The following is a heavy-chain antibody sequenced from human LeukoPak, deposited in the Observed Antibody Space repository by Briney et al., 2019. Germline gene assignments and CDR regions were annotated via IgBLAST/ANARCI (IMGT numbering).Heavy chain of an antibody. CDR1: GGSSSTYY. V-gene: IGHV4-59*01. CDR2: MSYSGST. CDR3: ARVIMSSVYYYMDV. D-gene: IGHD3-3*01. Sequence: SETLSLTCSVSGGSSSTYYWSWIRQPPGKGLEWIGYMSYSGSTNYNPSLKSRVTISGDTSKNHFSLKLRSVTAADTAVYYRARVIMSSVYYYMDVWGKGTTVTVSS. J-gene: IGHJ6*03.